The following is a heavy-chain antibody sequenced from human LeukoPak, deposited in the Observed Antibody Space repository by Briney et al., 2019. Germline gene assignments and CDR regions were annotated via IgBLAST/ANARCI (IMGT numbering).Heavy chain of an antibody. J-gene: IGHJ6*03. CDR2: ISGSGGST. CDR1: GFTFSSYA. V-gene: IGHV3-23*01. CDR3: ASGPQASYYYYYYMDV. D-gene: IGHD2-15*01. Sequence: PGGSLRLSCAASGFTFSSYAMSWVRQAPGKGLEWVSAISGSGGSTYYADSVKGRFTISRDNSKNTLYLQMNSLRAEDTAVYYCASGPQASYYYYYYMDVWGKGTTVTVSS.